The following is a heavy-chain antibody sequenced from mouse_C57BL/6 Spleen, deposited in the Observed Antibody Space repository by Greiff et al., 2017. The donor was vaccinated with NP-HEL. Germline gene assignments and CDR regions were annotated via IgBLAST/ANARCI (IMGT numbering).Heavy chain of an antibody. Sequence: EVMLVESGGGLVKPGGSLKLSCAASGFTFSDYGMHWVRQAPEQGLEWVAYISSGSSTIYYADTVNGRFTISRDTAKNTLFLQMTSLMSEDTAMYYCAPYYYGSGGDYAMDYWGQGTSVTVSS. CDR3: APYYYGSGGDYAMDY. D-gene: IGHD1-1*01. CDR2: ISSGSSTI. V-gene: IGHV5-17*01. J-gene: IGHJ4*01. CDR1: GFTFSDYG.